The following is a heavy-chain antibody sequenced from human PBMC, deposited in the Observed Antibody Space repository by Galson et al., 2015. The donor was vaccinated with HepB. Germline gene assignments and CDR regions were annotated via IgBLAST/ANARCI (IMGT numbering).Heavy chain of an antibody. V-gene: IGHV1-8*01. Sequence: SVKVSCKASGYTFTSYDINWVRQATGQGLEWMGWMNPNSGNTGYAQKFQGRVTMTRNTSISTAYMELSRLRSEDTAVYYCARAQYCSGGSCYSRGMDVWGKGTTVTVSS. J-gene: IGHJ6*03. D-gene: IGHD2-15*01. CDR1: GYTFTSYD. CDR3: ARAQYCSGGSCYSRGMDV. CDR2: MNPNSGNT.